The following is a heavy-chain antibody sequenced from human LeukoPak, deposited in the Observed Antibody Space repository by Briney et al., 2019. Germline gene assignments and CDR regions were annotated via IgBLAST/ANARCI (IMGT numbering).Heavy chain of an antibody. CDR1: GYTFTSYG. Sequence: ASVKVSCKASGYTFTSYGIIWVRQAPGQGLEWMGWISAYDGNTNYAQNFHVRVTMTTDTSPSTAYMELRSLRSDDTAVYYCARTCSTTSCYIVFWGQGTLVTVSS. J-gene: IGHJ4*02. CDR2: ISAYDGNT. D-gene: IGHD2-2*02. CDR3: ARTCSTTSCYIVF. V-gene: IGHV1-18*01.